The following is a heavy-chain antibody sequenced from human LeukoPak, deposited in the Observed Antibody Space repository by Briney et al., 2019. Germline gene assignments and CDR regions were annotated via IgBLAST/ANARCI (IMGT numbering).Heavy chain of an antibody. V-gene: IGHV4-39*06. CDR3: ARDATVLLWFGESPRGAFDI. D-gene: IGHD3-10*01. Sequence: SETLSLTCTVSGGSISSSSYYWGWIRQPPGKGLEWIGSIYYSGSTYYNPSLKSRVTISVDTSKNQFPLKLSSVTAADTAVYYCARDATVLLWFGESPRGAFDIWGQGTMVTVSS. CDR1: GGSISSSSYY. CDR2: IYYSGST. J-gene: IGHJ3*02.